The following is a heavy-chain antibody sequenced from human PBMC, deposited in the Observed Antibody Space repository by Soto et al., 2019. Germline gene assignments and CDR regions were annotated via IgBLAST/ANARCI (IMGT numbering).Heavy chain of an antibody. D-gene: IGHD1-26*01. J-gene: IGHJ3*02. Sequence: QVQLVQSGAEVKKPGSSVKVSCKASGGTFSSYAISWVRQAPGQGLEWMGGIIPILGSANYAQKFQDRVTITADESTPTTYVELSSLRSEDAAVYYCASRERVDAFDIWGQGTMVTVSS. CDR3: ASRERVDAFDI. CDR1: GGTFSSYA. V-gene: IGHV1-69*01. CDR2: IIPILGSA.